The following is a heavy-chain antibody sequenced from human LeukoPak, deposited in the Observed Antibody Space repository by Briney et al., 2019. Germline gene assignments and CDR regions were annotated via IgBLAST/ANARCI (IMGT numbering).Heavy chain of an antibody. CDR3: ASATGSGSYPVGD. Sequence: GASVKVSCKASGGTFISYAISWVRQAPGQGLEWMGGIIPIFGTANYAQKFQGRVTITADESTSTAYMELSSLRSEDTAVYYCASATGSGSYPVGDWGQGTLVTVSS. D-gene: IGHD3-10*01. CDR2: IIPIFGTA. CDR1: GGTFISYA. V-gene: IGHV1-69*13. J-gene: IGHJ4*02.